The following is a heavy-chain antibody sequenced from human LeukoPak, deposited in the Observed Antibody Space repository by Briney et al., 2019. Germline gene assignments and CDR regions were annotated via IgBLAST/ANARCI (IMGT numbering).Heavy chain of an antibody. J-gene: IGHJ4*02. CDR2: ISSSSSYI. CDR1: GFTFSTYT. CDR3: ATASSGSSLD. D-gene: IGHD6-19*01. Sequence: GGSLRLSCAASGFTFSTYTMNWVRQAPGKGLEGGSSISSSSSYIYYADSMKGRFTISRDKAKNSLYLQMNSLRAEDTAVYYCATASSGSSLDWGQGTLVTVSS. V-gene: IGHV3-21*01.